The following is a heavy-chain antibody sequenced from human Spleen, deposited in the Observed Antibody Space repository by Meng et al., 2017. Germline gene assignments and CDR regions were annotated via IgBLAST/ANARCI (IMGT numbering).Heavy chain of an antibody. J-gene: IGHJ6*02. CDR3: ARDPNIAVAGTESKPYYYYYYSMDV. CDR1: GYTFTSYG. Sequence: ASVKVSCKASGYTFTSYGISWVRQAPGQGLEWMGWISAYNGNTNYAQKLQGRVTMTTDTSTSTAYMELRSLRSDDTAVYYCARDPNIAVAGTESKPYYYYYYSMDVWGQGTTVTVSS. V-gene: IGHV1-18*01. CDR2: ISAYNGNT. D-gene: IGHD6-19*01.